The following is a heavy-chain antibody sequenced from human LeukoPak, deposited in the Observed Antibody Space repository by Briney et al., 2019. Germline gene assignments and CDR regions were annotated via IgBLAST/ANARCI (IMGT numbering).Heavy chain of an antibody. CDR1: GFTFSHSG. V-gene: IGHV3-23*01. CDR2: ISGSGGST. D-gene: IGHD6-19*01. J-gene: IGHJ4*02. Sequence: QPGGSLRLSCAASGFTFSHSGMSWVRQSPGKGLEWVSAISGSGGSTYYADSVKGRFTISRDNSKNTLYLQMNSLRAEDTAVYYCAKSDTRIAVAGNDYWGQGTLVTVSS. CDR3: AKSDTRIAVAGNDY.